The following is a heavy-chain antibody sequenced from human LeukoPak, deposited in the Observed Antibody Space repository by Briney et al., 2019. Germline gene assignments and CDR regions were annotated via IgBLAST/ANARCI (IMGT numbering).Heavy chain of an antibody. V-gene: IGHV1-46*01. Sequence: ASVKVSCKASGYTFTSYYVHWVRQAPGQGLEWMGIINPSGGSTTYAQKFQGRVTMTRDTSTSTVYVELSSLRSEDTAVYYCARVRFSSGWYIAFDMWGQGTMVTVSS. D-gene: IGHD6-19*01. CDR2: INPSGGST. CDR3: ARVRFSSGWYIAFDM. CDR1: GYTFTSYY. J-gene: IGHJ3*02.